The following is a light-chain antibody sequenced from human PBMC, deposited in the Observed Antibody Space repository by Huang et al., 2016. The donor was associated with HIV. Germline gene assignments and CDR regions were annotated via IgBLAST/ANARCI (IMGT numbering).Light chain of an antibody. CDR3: MQGSRWPWT. CDR1: QSLVYSDGSTY. J-gene: IGKJ1*01. V-gene: IGKV2-30*01. CDR2: KVS. Sequence: DVVMTQSPLSLPVTLGQPASISCRSGQSLVYSDGSTYFTWFQQRPGQSPRRLIYKVSNRDSGVPDRCSGSGSGTEFTLKISRVEAEDVGIYYCMQGSRWPWTFGQGTKVEIK.